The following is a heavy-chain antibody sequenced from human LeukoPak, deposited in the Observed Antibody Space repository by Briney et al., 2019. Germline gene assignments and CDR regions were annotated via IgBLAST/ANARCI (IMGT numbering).Heavy chain of an antibody. CDR3: ARHLNDYGDQGSGDY. Sequence: GESLKISCKGSGYIFTTYWIDWVRQMPGKGLGWMAIIYLDDSDIRYSPSFQGQVTISADKSFSTAYLQWSSLKASDTAMYYCARHLNDYGDQGSGDYWGQGTLVTVSS. J-gene: IGHJ4*02. V-gene: IGHV5-51*01. CDR2: IYLDDSDI. CDR1: GYIFTTYW. D-gene: IGHD4-17*01.